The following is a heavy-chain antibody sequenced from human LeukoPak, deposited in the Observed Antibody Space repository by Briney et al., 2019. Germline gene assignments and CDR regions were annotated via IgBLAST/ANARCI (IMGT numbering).Heavy chain of an antibody. CDR3: ARAQYYYDSSGYYYAAAVYYYGMDV. Sequence: SETLSLTCAVYGGSFSGYYWSWIRQPPGKGLEWIGEINHSGSTNYNPSLKSRVTISIDTSKNQFSLRLTSVTAADTAVYYCARAQYYYDSSGYYYAAAVYYYGMDVWGQGTTVTVSS. CDR2: INHSGST. V-gene: IGHV4-34*01. D-gene: IGHD3-22*01. J-gene: IGHJ6*02. CDR1: GGSFSGYY.